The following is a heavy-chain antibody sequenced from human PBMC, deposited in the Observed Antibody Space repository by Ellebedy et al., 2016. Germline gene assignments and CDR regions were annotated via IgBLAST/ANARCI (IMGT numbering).Heavy chain of an antibody. V-gene: IGHV4-4*07. CDR1: GGSVSRYF. CDR2: IFTSGSF. D-gene: IGHD1-1*01. J-gene: IGHJ6*03. Sequence: SETLSLXCTVSGGSVSRYFWSWIRQPAGKGLEWIGRIFTSGSFNYNPYLMRRVTMSVVTSKNQISLRLNSVTTADTAVYYCARVHCSITTCDYYYMDVWGKGTTVTVSS. CDR3: ARVHCSITTCDYYYMDV.